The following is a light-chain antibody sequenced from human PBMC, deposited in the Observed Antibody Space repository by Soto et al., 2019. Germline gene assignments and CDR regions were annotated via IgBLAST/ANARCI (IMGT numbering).Light chain of an antibody. CDR1: QSVASNS. J-gene: IGKJ4*01. CDR2: GAS. V-gene: IGKV3-20*01. Sequence: ETVLTQSPGTLSLSPGETATLSCRASQSVASNSLAWYQQKPGQAPRLLVYGASGRATDIPDRFSGRGSGTDFTLTINRLEPEDFAVYYCQQYGSSPLTFGGGTKVEI. CDR3: QQYGSSPLT.